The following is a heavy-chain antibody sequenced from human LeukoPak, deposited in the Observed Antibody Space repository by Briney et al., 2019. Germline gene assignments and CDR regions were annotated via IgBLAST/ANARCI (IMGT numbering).Heavy chain of an antibody. V-gene: IGHV4-38-2*02. J-gene: IGHJ4*02. D-gene: IGHD2-2*01. Sequence: SETLSLTCNVSGDSISSIYYWGWIRQPPGKGLEWIASIYQSGSTYHNPSLKSRVTISMDKSKNQISLRLTSVTAADTAVYYCARSPTKRVPEDYWGQGTLVTVSS. CDR3: ARSPTKRVPEDY. CDR1: GDSISSIYY. CDR2: IYQSGST.